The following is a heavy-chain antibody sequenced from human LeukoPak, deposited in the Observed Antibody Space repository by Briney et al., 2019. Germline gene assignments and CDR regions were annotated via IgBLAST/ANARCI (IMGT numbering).Heavy chain of an antibody. J-gene: IGHJ4*02. D-gene: IGHD2-21*02. V-gene: IGHV1-69*04. CDR1: GATFSSYA. Sequence: SVKLSCKASGATFSSYAISWVRQAPGPGLEWMGRIIPILGIAHYAQKFQGRVTITADNSTSTAYMELSSLSSEDTAVYYCARVVTDLSFVYWGQGTLVTVSS. CDR2: IIPILGIA. CDR3: ARVVTDLSFVY.